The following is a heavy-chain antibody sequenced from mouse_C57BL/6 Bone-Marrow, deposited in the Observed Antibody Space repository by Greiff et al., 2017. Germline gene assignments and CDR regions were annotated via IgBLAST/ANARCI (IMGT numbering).Heavy chain of an antibody. CDR3: TREGGLQAWFAY. D-gene: IGHD2-4*01. CDR1: GFTFSSYA. J-gene: IGHJ3*01. Sequence: EVNLVESGEGLVKPGGSLKLSCAASGFTFSSYAMSWVRQTPEKRLEWVAYISSGGDYIYYADTVKGRFTISRDNARNTLYLQMSSLKSEDTAMYYCTREGGLQAWFAYWGQGTLVAVSA. V-gene: IGHV5-9-1*02. CDR2: ISSGGDYI.